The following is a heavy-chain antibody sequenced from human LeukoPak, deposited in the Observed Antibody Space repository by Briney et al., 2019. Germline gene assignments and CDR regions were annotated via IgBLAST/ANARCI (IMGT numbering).Heavy chain of an antibody. CDR1: GGSISSGSYY. V-gene: IGHV4-61*02. CDR2: IYTSGST. Sequence: SETLSLTCTVSGGSISSGSYYWSWIRQPAGKGLEWIGRIYTSGSTSYNPSLESRVTISVDTSKNQFSLKLSSVTAADTAVYYCARDGAYYDYVWGSLYHFDYWGQGTLVTVSS. CDR3: ARDGAYYDYVWGSLYHFDY. D-gene: IGHD3-16*01. J-gene: IGHJ4*02.